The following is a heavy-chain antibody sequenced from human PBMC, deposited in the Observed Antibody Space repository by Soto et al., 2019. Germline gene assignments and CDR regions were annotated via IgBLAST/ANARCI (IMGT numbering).Heavy chain of an antibody. D-gene: IGHD3-3*01. J-gene: IGHJ4*02. CDR1: GVSINRGDYY. CDR3: AREGGDFVQVPYY. V-gene: IGHV4-30-4*01. CDR2: IYYNGDT. Sequence: QVRLQESGPKLVRPSQTLSLTCSVSGVSINRGDYYWSWIRQSPGRALERIGSIYYNGDTNYNPSLGSRVTMSVDTSKYQFFLDLQSVVAADTAVYFCAREGGDFVQVPYYWGQGTLITVSS.